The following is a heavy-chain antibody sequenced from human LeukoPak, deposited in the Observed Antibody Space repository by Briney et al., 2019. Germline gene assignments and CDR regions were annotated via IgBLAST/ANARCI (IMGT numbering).Heavy chain of an antibody. Sequence: GGSLRLSCAASGFTFSSYAMSWVRQAPGKGLEWVSSISGRGGTTYHADSVKGRFTISRDNSKSTLFLQMNSLRAEDTAIYYCAKVPPAPGYYYYGMDVWGQGTTVTVSS. J-gene: IGHJ6*02. CDR2: ISGRGGTT. CDR1: GFTFSSYA. D-gene: IGHD2-2*01. V-gene: IGHV3-23*01. CDR3: AKVPPAPGYYYYGMDV.